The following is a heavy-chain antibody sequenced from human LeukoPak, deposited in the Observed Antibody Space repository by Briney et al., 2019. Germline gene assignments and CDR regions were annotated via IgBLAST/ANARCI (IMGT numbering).Heavy chain of an antibody. CDR2: ISSSYSYI. D-gene: IGHD3-22*01. Sequence: GGSLRLSCAASGFTFSSYSMNWVRQAPGKGLEWVSSISSSYSYIYYADSVKGRFTISRDNAKNSLYLQMNSLRAEDTAVYYCARRYYYDSSGYQSDYWGQGTLVTVSS. J-gene: IGHJ4*02. CDR3: ARRYYYDSSGYQSDY. CDR1: GFTFSSYS. V-gene: IGHV3-21*01.